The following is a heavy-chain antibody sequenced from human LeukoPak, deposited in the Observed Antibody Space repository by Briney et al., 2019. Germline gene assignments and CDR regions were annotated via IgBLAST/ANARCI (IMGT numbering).Heavy chain of an antibody. CDR1: GGSISSYY. V-gene: IGHV4-4*07. Sequence: SETLSLTCTVSGGSISSYYRSWIRQPAGKGLEWIGRIYTSGSTNYNPSLKSRVTMSVDTSKNQFSLKLSSVTAADTAVYYCARESYYYDSSGYYSHWYFDLWGRGTLVTVSS. D-gene: IGHD3-22*01. CDR3: ARESYYYDSSGYYSHWYFDL. CDR2: IYTSGST. J-gene: IGHJ2*01.